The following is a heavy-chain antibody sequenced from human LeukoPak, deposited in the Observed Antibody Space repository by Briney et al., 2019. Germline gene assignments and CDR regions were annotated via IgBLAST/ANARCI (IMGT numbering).Heavy chain of an antibody. CDR2: INHSGST. CDR3: ARDTTTVTTFAY. CDR1: GGSFSGYY. D-gene: IGHD4-17*01. Sequence: PSETLSLTCAVYGGSFSGYYWSWIRQPPGKGLEWIGEINHSGSTNYNPSLKSRVTISVDTSKNQFSLKLSSVTAADTAVYYCARDTTTVTTFAYWGQGTLVTVSS. J-gene: IGHJ4*02. V-gene: IGHV4-34*01.